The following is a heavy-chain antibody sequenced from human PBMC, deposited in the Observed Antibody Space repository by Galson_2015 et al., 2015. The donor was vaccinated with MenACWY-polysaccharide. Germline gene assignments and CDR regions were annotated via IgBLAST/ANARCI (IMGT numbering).Heavy chain of an antibody. CDR1: GFTFSNYW. V-gene: IGHV3-74*01. D-gene: IGHD4-23*01. Sequence: SLRLSCAASGFTFSNYWMHWVRQAPGEGVVWVSSINRDGSTKDNADSVEGRFTISRDNAKNSLYLQMNSLRAEDTAVYYCASSMSGGKLDFWGQGTLVTVSS. CDR3: ASSMSGGKLDF. CDR2: INRDGSTK. J-gene: IGHJ4*02.